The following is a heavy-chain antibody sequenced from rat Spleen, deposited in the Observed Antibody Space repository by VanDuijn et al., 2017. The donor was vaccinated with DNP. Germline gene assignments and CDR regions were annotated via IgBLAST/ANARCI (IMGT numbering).Heavy chain of an antibody. D-gene: IGHD1-12*02. Sequence: VQLKESGPGLVQPSQTLSLTCTVSGFSLTRYGVSWVRQPPGKGLEWVAYISYDGGSTSYGDSVKGRFTISRDNAKSTLYLQMNSLRSEDMATYYCVRPDYYAGSYPFFWGPGTMVTVSS. CDR3: VRPDYYAGSYPFF. CDR2: ISYDGGST. V-gene: IGHV5-22*01. J-gene: IGHJ1*01. CDR1: GFSLTRYG.